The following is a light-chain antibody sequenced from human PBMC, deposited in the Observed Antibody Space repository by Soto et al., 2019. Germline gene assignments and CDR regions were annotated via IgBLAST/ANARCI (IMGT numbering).Light chain of an antibody. Sequence: QSALTQPASVSGSPGQSITISCTGTSSDVGSYNFVSWYQHHAGTAPKLIIYQVTNRPSGVSDRFSASKSGDTASLTISGLRAEDEAIYYCSSYTGFSTDILFGGGTQLTVL. CDR2: QVT. CDR3: SSYTGFSTDIL. CDR1: SSDVGSYNF. V-gene: IGLV2-14*01. J-gene: IGLJ7*01.